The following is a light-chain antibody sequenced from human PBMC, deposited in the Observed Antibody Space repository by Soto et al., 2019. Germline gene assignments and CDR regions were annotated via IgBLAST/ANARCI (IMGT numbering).Light chain of an antibody. CDR1: SSDVGSYNL. CDR2: DVS. Sequence: QSVLTQPASVSGSPGQSITISCTGTSSDVGSYNLVSWYQQLPGKAPKLMIYDVSKRPSGVSNRFSGSKSGNTASPTISGLQAEDEADYYCCSFAGSNTFGVFGTGTKLTVL. J-gene: IGLJ1*01. V-gene: IGLV2-23*02. CDR3: CSFAGSNTFGV.